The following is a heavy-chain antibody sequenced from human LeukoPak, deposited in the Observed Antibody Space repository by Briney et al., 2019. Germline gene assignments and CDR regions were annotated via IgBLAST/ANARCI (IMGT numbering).Heavy chain of an antibody. CDR1: GFNFKSYA. D-gene: IGHD6-19*01. V-gene: IGHV3-23*01. CDR2: ICGSGGST. Sequence: GGALRLFRSTSGFNFKSYAQDWGPQASGKGPGGVSTICGSGGSTYYADSVKGRFTISRDNSKNALYLQMNSLRAEDTAVYYCAKDVSSGWYTDYDDYWGQGTLVTVSS. J-gene: IGHJ4*02. CDR3: AKDVSSGWYTDYDDY.